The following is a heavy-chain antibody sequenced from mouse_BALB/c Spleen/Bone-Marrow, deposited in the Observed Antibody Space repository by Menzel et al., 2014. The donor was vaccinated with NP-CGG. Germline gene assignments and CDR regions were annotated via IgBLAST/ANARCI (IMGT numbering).Heavy chain of an antibody. CDR2: IFPVNADT. CDR3: ARFATGSFAY. Sequence: VQLQQSGAELVRPGSSVKISCKASGYVFTDYWMNWLRQRPGQGLEWIGQIFPVNADTNYKANFKDKVTLTADKSSTTAYMQLNSLTSEDSAVNFCARFATGSFAYWGQGTLVTVSA. CDR1: GYVFTDYW. V-gene: IGHV1-80*01. J-gene: IGHJ3*01. D-gene: IGHD1-1*01.